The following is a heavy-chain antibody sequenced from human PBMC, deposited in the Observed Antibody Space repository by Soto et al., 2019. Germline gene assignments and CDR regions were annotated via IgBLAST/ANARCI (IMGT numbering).Heavy chain of an antibody. Sequence: SETLSLTCAVYGGSFSGYYWSWIRQPPGKGLEWIGEINHSGSTNYNPSLKSRVTISVDTSKNQFSLKLSSVTAADTAVYYCARGRIYDFWSGYYGWFDPWGQGTLVTV. CDR2: INHSGST. D-gene: IGHD3-3*01. J-gene: IGHJ5*02. CDR1: GGSFSGYY. CDR3: ARGRIYDFWSGYYGWFDP. V-gene: IGHV4-34*01.